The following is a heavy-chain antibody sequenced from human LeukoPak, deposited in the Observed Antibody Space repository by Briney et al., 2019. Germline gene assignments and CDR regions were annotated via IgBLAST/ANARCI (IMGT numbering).Heavy chain of an antibody. D-gene: IGHD5-12*01. V-gene: IGHV3-48*03. CDR3: ARVEASGYDYGAFDY. CDR2: ISSSGSDI. CDR1: GFTFSNYE. J-gene: IGHJ4*02. Sequence: GALRLSCAASGFTFSNYEMHWVRQAPGKGLEWVSYISSSGSDIYYADSVKGRFTISRDNAKNSLYLQMNSLRAEDTAVYYCARVEASGYDYGAFDYWGQGTLVTVSS.